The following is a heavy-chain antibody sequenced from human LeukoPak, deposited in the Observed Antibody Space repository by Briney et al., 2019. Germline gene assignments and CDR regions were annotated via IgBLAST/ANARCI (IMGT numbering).Heavy chain of an antibody. V-gene: IGHV4-34*01. CDR1: GGSFSGYY. CDR3: AREGTVGATPNDY. CDR2: INHSGST. Sequence: SETLSLTCAVYGGSFSGYYWSWIRQPPGKALEWIGEINHSGSTNYNPSLKSRVTISVDTSKNQFSLKLSSVTAADTAVYYCAREGTVGATPNDYWGQGTLVTVSS. D-gene: IGHD1-26*01. J-gene: IGHJ4*02.